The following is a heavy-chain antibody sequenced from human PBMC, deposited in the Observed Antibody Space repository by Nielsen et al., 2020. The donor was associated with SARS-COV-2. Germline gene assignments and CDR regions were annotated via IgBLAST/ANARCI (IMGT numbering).Heavy chain of an antibody. J-gene: IGHJ4*02. CDR2: ISWNSGSI. V-gene: IGHV3-9*01. CDR3: AKGENPTYSSGSDY. Sequence: GGSLRLSCAASGFTFDDYAMHWVRQAPGKGLEWVSGISWNSGSIGYADSVKGRFTISRDNAKNSLYLQMNSLRAEDTALYYCAKGENPTYSSGSDYWGQGTLVTVSS. D-gene: IGHD6-19*01. CDR1: GFTFDDYA.